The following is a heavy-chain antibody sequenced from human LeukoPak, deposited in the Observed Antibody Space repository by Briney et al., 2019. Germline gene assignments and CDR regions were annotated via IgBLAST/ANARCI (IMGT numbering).Heavy chain of an antibody. CDR3: AIQPLYCSGGNCYLTYEN. J-gene: IGHJ4*02. CDR2: IYPGDSDT. D-gene: IGHD2-15*01. V-gene: IGHV5-51*01. Sequence: GESLKISCKGSEYSFTSYWIAWVRQMPGKGLEWMGIIYPGDSDTRYSPPFQGQVTISADKSISTAYLQWSSLKASDTAMYYCAIQPLYCSGGNCYLTYENWGQGTLVTVSS. CDR1: EYSFTSYW.